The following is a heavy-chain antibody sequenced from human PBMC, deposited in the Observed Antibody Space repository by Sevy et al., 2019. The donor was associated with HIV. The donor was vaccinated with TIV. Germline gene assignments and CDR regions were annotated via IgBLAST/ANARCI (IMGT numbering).Heavy chain of an antibody. CDR1: GFTFDDYV. J-gene: IGHJ6*03. Sequence: GGSLRLSCAASGFTFDDYVMHWVRQAPGKGLEWVSGISWNSGRIVYADSVKGRFTISRDNAKNSLYLQMNSLRSEDMALYYCAKGAAGRYYYYMDVWGKGTTVTVSS. CDR3: AKGAAGRYYYYMDV. V-gene: IGHV3-9*03. CDR2: ISWNSGRI.